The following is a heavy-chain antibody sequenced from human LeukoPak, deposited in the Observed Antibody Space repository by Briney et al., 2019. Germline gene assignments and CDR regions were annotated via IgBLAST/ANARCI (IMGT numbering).Heavy chain of an antibody. D-gene: IGHD4-17*01. CDR3: ARDFPYGDYATSYFDY. CDR1: GGSISSYY. V-gene: IGHV4-4*07. Sequence: SETLSLTCTVSGGSISSYYWSWIRQPAGKGLEWIGCIYTSGSTNYNPSLKSRVTMSVDTSKNQFSLKLSSVTAADTAVYYCARDFPYGDYATSYFDYWGQGTLVTVSS. CDR2: IYTSGST. J-gene: IGHJ4*02.